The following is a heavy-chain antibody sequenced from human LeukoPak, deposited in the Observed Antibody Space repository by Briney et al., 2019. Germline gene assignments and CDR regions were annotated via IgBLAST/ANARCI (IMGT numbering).Heavy chain of an antibody. J-gene: IGHJ4*02. CDR1: GFIFNIYS. CDR2: ISSSSTI. CDR3: ARAGYSSGWYGPPDY. V-gene: IGHV3-48*02. D-gene: IGHD6-19*01. Sequence: GGSLRLSCAASGFIFNIYSMNWVRQAPGKGLEWVSYISSSSTIYYADSVKGRFTISRDNAKNSLYLQMNSLRDEDTAVYYCARAGYSSGWYGPPDYWGQGTLVTVSS.